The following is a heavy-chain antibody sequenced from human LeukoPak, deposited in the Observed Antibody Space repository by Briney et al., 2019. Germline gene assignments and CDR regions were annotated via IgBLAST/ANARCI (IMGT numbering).Heavy chain of an antibody. CDR2: ISSSSSYI. V-gene: IGHV3-21*01. D-gene: IGHD2-15*01. Sequence: GRSLRLSYAASGFTFSSYAMNWVRQAPGKGLEWVSSISSSSSYIYYADSVKGRFTISRDNAKNSLYLQMNSLRAEDTAVYYCARDALGYCSGGSCYSPTYYYMDVWGKGTTVTVSS. CDR1: GFTFSSYA. J-gene: IGHJ6*03. CDR3: ARDALGYCSGGSCYSPTYYYMDV.